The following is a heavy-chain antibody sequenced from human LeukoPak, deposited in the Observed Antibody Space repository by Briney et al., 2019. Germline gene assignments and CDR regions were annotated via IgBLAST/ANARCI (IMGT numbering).Heavy chain of an antibody. D-gene: IGHD3-9*01. V-gene: IGHV4-31*03. J-gene: IGHJ5*02. Sequence: SETLSLTCTVSGGSISSGGYYWSWIRQHPGKGLEWIGYIYYSGSTYYNPSPKSRVTISVDTSKNQFSLKLSSVTAADTAVYYCARGQRNDFDWLLYWFDPWGQGTLVTVSS. CDR2: IYYSGST. CDR3: ARGQRNDFDWLLYWFDP. CDR1: GGSISSGGYY.